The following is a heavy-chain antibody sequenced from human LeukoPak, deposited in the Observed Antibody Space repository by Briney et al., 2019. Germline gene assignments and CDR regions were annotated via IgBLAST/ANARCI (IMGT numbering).Heavy chain of an antibody. Sequence: GGSLRLSCAASGFTFSTYAMSWVRRAPGKGLEWVSDFTGGSGKTYYADSVKGRFTISRDNSKNTLYLQMGSLRAEDMAVYYCAREDYGDYHFDYWGQGTLVTVSS. J-gene: IGHJ4*02. CDR2: FTGGSGKT. CDR3: AREDYGDYHFDY. CDR1: GFTFSTYA. V-gene: IGHV3-23*01. D-gene: IGHD4-17*01.